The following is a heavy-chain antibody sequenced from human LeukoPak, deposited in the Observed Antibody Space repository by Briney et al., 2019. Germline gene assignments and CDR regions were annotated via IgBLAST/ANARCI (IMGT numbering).Heavy chain of an antibody. Sequence: SETLSLTCAVYGGSFSEYYWTWIRQTPEKGLEWIGEMSPSGSSNYNPSLKSRVTISVDTSKNQFSLKLRSVTAADTAVYYCARGRQDVNMILVVMAGVSYYLDVWSKGTTVTVS. V-gene: IGHV4-34*01. D-gene: IGHD3-22*01. CDR2: MSPSGSS. CDR1: GGSFSEYY. CDR3: ARGRQDVNMILVVMAGVSYYLDV. J-gene: IGHJ6*03.